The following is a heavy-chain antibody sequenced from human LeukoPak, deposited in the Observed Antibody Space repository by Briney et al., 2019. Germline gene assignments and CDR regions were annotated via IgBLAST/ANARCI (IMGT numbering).Heavy chain of an antibody. J-gene: IGHJ4*02. D-gene: IGHD6-13*01. CDR2: INYSGST. CDR1: GGSVSSGSYY. CDR3: AREYSSFEY. V-gene: IGHV4-61*01. Sequence: SETLSLTCTVSGGSVSSGSYYWSWIRQAPGKGLEWIGYINYSGSTDYNPSLKSRVTISVDTSKNQLSLKMRSVTAADTAVYYCAREYSSFEYWGQGTLVTVSS.